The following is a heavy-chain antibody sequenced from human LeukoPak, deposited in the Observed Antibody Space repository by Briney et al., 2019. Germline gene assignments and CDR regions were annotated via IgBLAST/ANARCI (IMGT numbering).Heavy chain of an antibody. V-gene: IGHV3-11*06. Sequence: GGSLRLSCAASGFTFSDYYMSWIRQAPGKGLEWVSHISNSLTYTNYADSVKGRFTISRDNAKNSLFLQMNSLRAEDTAVYYCARTGDYESFDYWGQGTLVTVSS. D-gene: IGHD7-27*01. CDR3: ARTGDYESFDY. CDR1: GFTFSDYY. CDR2: ISNSLTYT. J-gene: IGHJ4*02.